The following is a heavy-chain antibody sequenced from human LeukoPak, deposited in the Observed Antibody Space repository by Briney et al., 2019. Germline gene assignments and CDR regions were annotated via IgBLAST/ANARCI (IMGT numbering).Heavy chain of an antibody. CDR3: ARLGAYCGGDCYADY. J-gene: IGHJ4*02. CDR1: GYTFTGYY. CDR2: INHNSGGT. V-gene: IGHV1-2*02. D-gene: IGHD2-21*01. Sequence: ASVKVSCKASGYTFTGYYMHWVRQAPGQGLEWMGWINHNSGGTNYAQKFQGRVTMTRDTSISTAYMELSRLRSDDTAVYYCARLGAYCGGDCYADYWGQGTLVTVSS.